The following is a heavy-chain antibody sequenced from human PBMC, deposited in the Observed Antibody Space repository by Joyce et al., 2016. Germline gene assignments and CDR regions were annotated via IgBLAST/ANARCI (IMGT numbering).Heavy chain of an antibody. V-gene: IGHV3-21*01. D-gene: IGHD4-11*01. Sequence: EVQLVESGGGLVKPGESLRLSCTASGFIFSCYSMTWVRQAPGKGLEGVSSISRDNTYIFHADSVKGRFTISRDNARNSLYLQMNSLRAEDTAVYYCARDVLTTVTKAYGYWGQGTLVAVSS. CDR1: GFIFSCYS. CDR3: ARDVLTTVTKAYGY. J-gene: IGHJ4*02. CDR2: ISRDNTYI.